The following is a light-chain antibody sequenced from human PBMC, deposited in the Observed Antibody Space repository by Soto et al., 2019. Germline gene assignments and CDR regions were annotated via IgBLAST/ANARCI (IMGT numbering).Light chain of an antibody. Sequence: QSALTQPASVSGSPGQSITISCTGSSSDVGGYDYVSWYQQHPGKAPKLMIYDVSNRPSGVSNRFSGSKSGNTASLTISGLQAADEADYYCSSYARSITLVFGGGTKVTVL. CDR1: SSDVGGYDY. V-gene: IGLV2-14*01. CDR3: SSYARSITLV. CDR2: DVS. J-gene: IGLJ3*02.